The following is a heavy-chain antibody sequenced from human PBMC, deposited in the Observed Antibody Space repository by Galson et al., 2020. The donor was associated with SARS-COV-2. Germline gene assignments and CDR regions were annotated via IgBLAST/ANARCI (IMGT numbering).Heavy chain of an antibody. Sequence: SETLSLSCIVSGGSISSYHWSWIRQPPGKGLEWIGHTDYSGRSNYNPSFKSRVTISVDTSKNQLSLKLASVTAADTAVYYCARHGPVRYNWNGGAMDVWGQGSTVTVSS. J-gene: IGHJ6*02. D-gene: IGHD1-20*01. CDR2: TDYSGRS. V-gene: IGHV4-59*08. CDR1: GGSISSYH. CDR3: ARHGPVRYNWNGGAMDV.